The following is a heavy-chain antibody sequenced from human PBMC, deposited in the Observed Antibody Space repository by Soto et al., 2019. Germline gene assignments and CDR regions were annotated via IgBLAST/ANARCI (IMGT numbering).Heavy chain of an antibody. D-gene: IGHD2-15*01. CDR2: FDPEDGET. Sequence: ASVKVSCKVSGYTLTELSMHWVRQAPGKGLEWMGGFDPEDGETIYAQKFQGRVTMTEDTSTDTAYMELSSLRSEDTAVYYCETARRYCSGGSCYSDYMDVWGKGTTVTVSS. J-gene: IGHJ6*03. CDR3: ETARRYCSGGSCYSDYMDV. CDR1: GYTLTELS. V-gene: IGHV1-24*01.